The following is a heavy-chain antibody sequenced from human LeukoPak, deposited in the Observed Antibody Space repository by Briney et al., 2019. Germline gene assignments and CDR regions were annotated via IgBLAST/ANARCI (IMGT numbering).Heavy chain of an antibody. Sequence: GGSLRLSRAASGFTFSSYSMNWVRQAPGKGLEWVSYISSSSSTIYYAVSVKGRFTISRDNAKNSRYLQKNRLRAEDTGVYYCATFRARAFDIWGQGTMVTVSS. J-gene: IGHJ3*02. CDR3: ATFRARAFDI. CDR1: GFTFSSYS. CDR2: ISSSSSTI. V-gene: IGHV3-48*01.